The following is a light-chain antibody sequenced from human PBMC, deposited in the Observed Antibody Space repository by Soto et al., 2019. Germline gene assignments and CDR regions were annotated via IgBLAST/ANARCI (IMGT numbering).Light chain of an antibody. CDR1: QSIRSW. V-gene: IGKV1-5*03. Sequence: DIQMTQSPSTLSASVGDRVIITCRASQSIRSWLAWYQQKPGKAPKVLIYKASSVESGVPSRFSGSGSGTEFTLTISSLQPDDFARYYCQQYDSYPWTFGQGTKVEIK. J-gene: IGKJ1*01. CDR3: QQYDSYPWT. CDR2: KAS.